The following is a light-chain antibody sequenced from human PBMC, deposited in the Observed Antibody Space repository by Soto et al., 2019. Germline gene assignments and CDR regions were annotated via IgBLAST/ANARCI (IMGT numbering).Light chain of an antibody. CDR3: CSYAGGGVV. J-gene: IGLJ2*01. Sequence: QSALTQPASVSGSPGQSITISCTGTSSDVGSYNLVSWYQQHPGKAPKLMIYEVSKWPSGVSNRFSGSKSGNMASLTISGLQAEDEADYYCCSYAGGGVVFGGGTKLTVL. V-gene: IGLV2-23*02. CDR1: SSDVGSYNL. CDR2: EVS.